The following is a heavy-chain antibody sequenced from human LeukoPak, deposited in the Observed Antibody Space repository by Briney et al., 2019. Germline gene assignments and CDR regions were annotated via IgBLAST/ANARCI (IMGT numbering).Heavy chain of an antibody. J-gene: IGHJ3*02. V-gene: IGHV3-53*01. CDR1: GFNVNSNY. CDR2: LYSGGST. CDR3: AKAPRPYCSGGSCFDAFDI. D-gene: IGHD2-15*01. Sequence: GGSLRLSCAASGFNVNSNYMTWVRQAPGKGLEWVSLLYSGGSTYYADSVKGRFTISRDNSKNTLYLQMNSLRADDTAVYQCAKAPRPYCSGGSCFDAFDIWGQGTMVTVSS.